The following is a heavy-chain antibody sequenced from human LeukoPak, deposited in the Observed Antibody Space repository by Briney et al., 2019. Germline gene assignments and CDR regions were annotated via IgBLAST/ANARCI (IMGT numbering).Heavy chain of an antibody. CDR1: GYTFTSYD. D-gene: IGHD7-27*01. Sequence: ASVKVSCKASGYTFTSYDINWMRQATGQGLEWMGWMSPNSGNTGYAQKFQGRVTMTRDTSTGTAYLELSSLRSDDTAVYYCARGPPNWGYDYWGPGTLVTVSS. J-gene: IGHJ4*02. CDR3: ARGPPNWGYDY. V-gene: IGHV1-8*01. CDR2: MSPNSGNT.